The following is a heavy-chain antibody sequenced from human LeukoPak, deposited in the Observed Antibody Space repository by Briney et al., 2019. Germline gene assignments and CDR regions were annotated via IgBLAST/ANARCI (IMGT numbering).Heavy chain of an antibody. CDR3: ARETGYAYGRAPLDY. J-gene: IGHJ4*02. Sequence: EASVKVSCKASGYTFTGYFVHWVRQAPGQGLQWMGWINPNTGGTNYAQKFQGRVTMTRDTSISTAYMELSRLRSDDTAVYYCARETGYAYGRAPLDYWGQGTLVTVSS. V-gene: IGHV1-2*02. CDR1: GYTFTGYF. CDR2: INPNTGGT. D-gene: IGHD5-18*01.